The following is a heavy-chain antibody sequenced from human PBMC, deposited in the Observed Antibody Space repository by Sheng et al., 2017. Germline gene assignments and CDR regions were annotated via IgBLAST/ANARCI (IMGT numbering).Heavy chain of an antibody. J-gene: IGHJ4*02. CDR3: ARGAGITVAADY. D-gene: IGHD6-19*01. CDR1: GFTLSSDY. V-gene: IGHV3-53*01. Sequence: DVQLVESGGGLIQPGESLRLSCAASGFTLSSDYMTWVRQTPGKGLEWVSVIYSGGSTYYADSVKGRFTISRDISKNTLYLQMTSLRVEDTAVYYCARGAGITVAADYWGQGTLVTVSS. CDR2: IYSGGST.